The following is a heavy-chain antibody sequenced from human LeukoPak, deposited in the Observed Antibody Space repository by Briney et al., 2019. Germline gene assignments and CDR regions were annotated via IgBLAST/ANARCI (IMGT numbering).Heavy chain of an antibody. CDR2: MNPKSGDT. V-gene: IGHV1-8*03. D-gene: IGHD3-22*01. Sequence: ASVKVSCKASGYSFTNYDINWVRQATGQGLEWMGWMNPKSGDTGYSQKFQGRVFITRDTSINTAYLELSSLGSDDTAVYYCAREPTMIVPEGAFDIWGQGTMVTVSS. J-gene: IGHJ3*02. CDR1: GYSFTNYD. CDR3: AREPTMIVPEGAFDI.